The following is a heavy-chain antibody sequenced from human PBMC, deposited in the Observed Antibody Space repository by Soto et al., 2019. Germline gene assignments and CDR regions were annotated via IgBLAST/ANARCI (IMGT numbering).Heavy chain of an antibody. J-gene: IGHJ4*02. D-gene: IGHD1-1*01. CDR2: IKQDGSEK. Sequence: GGSLRLSCAASGFTFSSYWMSWVRQAPGKGLEWVANIKQDGSEKYYVDSVKARFTISRDNAKNSLYLQMNSLRAEDTAVYYCARDETTGTTSWDYWGQGTLVTVSS. V-gene: IGHV3-7*01. CDR1: GFTFSSYW. CDR3: ARDETTGTTSWDY.